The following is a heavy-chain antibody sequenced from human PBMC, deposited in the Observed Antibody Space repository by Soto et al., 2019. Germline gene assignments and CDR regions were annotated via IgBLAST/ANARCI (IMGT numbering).Heavy chain of an antibody. Sequence: GASVKVSCKASGGTFSSDSFSWVRQAPGQGLEWMGGIIPMFDTPIYAQKFQDRVTITADESTSTAYMQLSSLRSGDTAVYYCARSGGLARDFNYWGQGSLVTVSS. J-gene: IGHJ4*02. V-gene: IGHV1-69*13. D-gene: IGHD2-15*01. CDR1: GGTFSSDS. CDR2: IIPMFDTP. CDR3: ARSGGLARDFNY.